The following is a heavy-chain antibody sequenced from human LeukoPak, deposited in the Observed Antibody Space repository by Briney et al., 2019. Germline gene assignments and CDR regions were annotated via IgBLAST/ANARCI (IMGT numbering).Heavy chain of an antibody. CDR2: IKQDGSEK. J-gene: IGHJ6*03. CDR1: GFTFSSYG. Sequence: QSGGSLRLSCAASGFTFSSYGMHWVRQAPGKGLEWVANIKQDGSEKYYVDSVKGRFTISRDNAKNSLYLQMNSLRAEDTAVYYCAREISGYYYYYYYMDVWGKGTTVTISS. CDR3: AREISGYYYYYYYMDV. V-gene: IGHV3-7*01.